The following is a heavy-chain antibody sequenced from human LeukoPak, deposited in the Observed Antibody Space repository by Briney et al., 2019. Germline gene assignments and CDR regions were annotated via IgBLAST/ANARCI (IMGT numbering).Heavy chain of an antibody. CDR3: AKDSEGQQLVHYYYGMDV. Sequence: GGSLRLPCAASGFTFSSYAMSWVRQAPGKGLEWVSAISGSGGSTYYADSVKGRFTISRDNSKNTLYLQMNSLRAEDTAVYYCAKDSEGQQLVHYYYGMDVWGQGTTVTVSS. CDR1: GFTFSSYA. D-gene: IGHD6-13*01. J-gene: IGHJ6*02. CDR2: ISGSGGST. V-gene: IGHV3-23*01.